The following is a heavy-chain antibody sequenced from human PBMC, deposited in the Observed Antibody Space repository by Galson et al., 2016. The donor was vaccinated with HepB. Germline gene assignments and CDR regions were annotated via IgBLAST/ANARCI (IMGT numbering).Heavy chain of an antibody. CDR3: VGGVSNDSRGYYADF. CDR1: GYSFTSFG. Sequence: SVKVSCKASGYSFTSFGIHWVRQAPGQRLEWLGWIDAGNGDTRYSQKFPDRVSITRDTAARTAYMELSSLRYEDTAVFYCVGGVSNDSRGYYADFWGPGTLVTVSS. V-gene: IGHV1-3*01. D-gene: IGHD3-22*01. J-gene: IGHJ4*02. CDR2: IDAGNGDT.